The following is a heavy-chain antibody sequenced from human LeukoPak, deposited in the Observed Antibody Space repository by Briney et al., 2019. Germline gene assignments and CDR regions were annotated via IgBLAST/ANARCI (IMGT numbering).Heavy chain of an antibody. CDR2: IKEDGSEK. Sequence: PGGSLRLSCAASGFTFSSYWMSWVRQAPGKGLEWVANIKEDGSEKYYVDSVKGRFTISRDNAKNSLYVQMNSLRAEDTAVYYCARVGKYSSSWYHDYWGQGTLVTVSS. J-gene: IGHJ4*02. CDR3: ARVGKYSSSWYHDY. D-gene: IGHD2-2*01. CDR1: GFTFSSYW. V-gene: IGHV3-7*01.